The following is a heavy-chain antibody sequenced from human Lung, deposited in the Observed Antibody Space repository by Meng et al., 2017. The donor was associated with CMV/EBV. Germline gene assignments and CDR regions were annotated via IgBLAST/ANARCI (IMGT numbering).Heavy chain of an antibody. CDR3: AKAGRITIFGVVTNHYSYFDY. J-gene: IGHJ4*02. V-gene: IGHV3-23*01. CDR1: GFTFSSYA. CDR2: ISGSGGST. Sequence: GESLKISCAASGFTFSSYAVSWVRQAPGKGLEWVSAISGSGGSTYYADSVKGRFTISRDNSKNTLYLQMNSLRAEDTAVYYCAKAGRITIFGVVTNHYSYFDYWGQGTLVTVSS. D-gene: IGHD3-3*01.